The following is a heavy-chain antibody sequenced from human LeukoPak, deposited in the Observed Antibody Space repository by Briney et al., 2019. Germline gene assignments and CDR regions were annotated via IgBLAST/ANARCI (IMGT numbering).Heavy chain of an antibody. D-gene: IGHD4-23*01. V-gene: IGHV4-61*08. Sequence: SETLSLTCTVSGGSISSGDYYWSWIRQPPGKGLEWIGYIYYSGSTNYNPSLKSRVTISVDSSKNQFSLRLTSVTAADTAVYYCARGNYGGNSWFDPWGQGTLVTVSS. J-gene: IGHJ5*02. CDR2: IYYSGST. CDR3: ARGNYGGNSWFDP. CDR1: GGSISSGDYY.